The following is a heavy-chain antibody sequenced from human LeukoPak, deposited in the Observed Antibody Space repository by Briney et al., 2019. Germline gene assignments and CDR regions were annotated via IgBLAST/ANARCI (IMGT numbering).Heavy chain of an antibody. D-gene: IGHD3-3*01. Sequence: GGSLRLSCAASGFTFSTYWMSWVRQTPGKGLEWVANIKYDGSEKYYVDSVNGRFTISRDNAKNSLYLQMNSLRAEDTAVYYCARAPREWLLGYYFDYWGQGTLVTVSS. CDR2: IKYDGSEK. V-gene: IGHV3-7*01. CDR1: GFTFSTYW. CDR3: ARAPREWLLGYYFDY. J-gene: IGHJ4*02.